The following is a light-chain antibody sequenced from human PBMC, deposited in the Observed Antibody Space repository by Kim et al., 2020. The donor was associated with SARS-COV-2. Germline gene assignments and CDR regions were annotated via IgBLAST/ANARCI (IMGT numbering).Light chain of an antibody. J-gene: IGLJ3*02. V-gene: IGLV3-1*01. Sequence: SLSPGLTASITCSGDKLGNTYVCWYQQKPGQSPELVIYQDDQRPSGIPDRFSGSNSGNTATLTISGTLATDEAEYYCQVWDSYTVVFGGGTQLTVL. CDR1: KLGNTY. CDR2: QDD. CDR3: QVWDSYTVV.